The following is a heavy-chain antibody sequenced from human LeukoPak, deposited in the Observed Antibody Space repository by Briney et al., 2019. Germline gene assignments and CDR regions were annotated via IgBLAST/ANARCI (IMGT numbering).Heavy chain of an antibody. J-gene: IGHJ5*02. V-gene: IGHV3-23*01. CDR3: AKDRYSGSFNWFDP. D-gene: IGHD1-26*01. CDR2: ISGSGGRT. CDR1: GFTFSDYA. Sequence: PGGSLRLSCAASGFTFSDYAMSWVRQAPGKGLEWVSGISGSGGRTYYADSLKGRFTISRDNSKNTLYLQMNSLRAEDTAVYYFAKDRYSGSFNWFDPWGQGTLVTVSS.